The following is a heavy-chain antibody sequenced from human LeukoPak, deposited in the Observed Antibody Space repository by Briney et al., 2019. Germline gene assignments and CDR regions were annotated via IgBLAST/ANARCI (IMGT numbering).Heavy chain of an antibody. Sequence: PAGSLRRSCSAYGFTFSCYARGWVRQAPGKGLEWVSAISGSGASTYYSDSVKGRFTISRDNSKNTLYVQMNSLRAEDTAVYYCAKPLVSDYYDSSGYWGYWGQGTLVTVSS. J-gene: IGHJ4*02. CDR2: ISGSGAST. V-gene: IGHV3-23*01. D-gene: IGHD3-22*01. CDR1: GFTFSCYA. CDR3: AKPLVSDYYDSSGYWGY.